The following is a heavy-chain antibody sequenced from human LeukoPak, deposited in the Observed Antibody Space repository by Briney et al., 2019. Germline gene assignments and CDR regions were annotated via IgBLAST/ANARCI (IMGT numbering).Heavy chain of an antibody. CDR2: IYPGDSDT. CDR3: ARPYYYDSSGYYLDAFDI. V-gene: IGHV5-51*01. J-gene: IGHJ3*02. Sequence: GESLKISCKGSGYSFTSYWIGWVRQMPGKGLEWMGIIYPGDSDTRYSPSFQGQVTISADKSISTAYLQWSSLKAPDTAMYYCARPYYYDSSGYYLDAFDIWGQGTMVTVSS. CDR1: GYSFTSYW. D-gene: IGHD3-22*01.